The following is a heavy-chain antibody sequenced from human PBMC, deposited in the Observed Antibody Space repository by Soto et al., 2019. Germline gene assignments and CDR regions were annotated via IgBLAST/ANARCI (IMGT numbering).Heavy chain of an antibody. D-gene: IGHD3-16*01. J-gene: IGHJ5*02. CDR3: VRGDYRDL. CDR2: IGSSGVDM. Sequence: EVQLVESGGGLVRPGGPRGLSGAASESTFRTLTWNGFGKAPGKGLEGVSSIGSSGVDMYYADSVRGRFTISRDNAKNSLYVVMNGLRAEDTAVYYCVRGDYRDLWGQGTLVTVSS. CDR1: ESTFRTLT. V-gene: IGHV3-21*06.